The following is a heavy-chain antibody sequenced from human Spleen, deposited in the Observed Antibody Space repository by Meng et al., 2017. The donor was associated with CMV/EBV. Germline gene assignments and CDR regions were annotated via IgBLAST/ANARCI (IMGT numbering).Heavy chain of an antibody. J-gene: IGHJ4*02. D-gene: IGHD6-13*01. V-gene: IGHV3-30-3*01. Sequence: GPLVEAGVCLVQPGGSLRLSCAASGFTFSSYAMHWVRQAPGKGLEWVAVISYDGSNKYYADSVKGRFTISRDNSKNTLYLQMNSLRAEDTAVYYCARDISAAGGFDYWGQGTLVTVSS. CDR1: GFTFSSYA. CDR2: ISYDGSNK. CDR3: ARDISAAGGFDY.